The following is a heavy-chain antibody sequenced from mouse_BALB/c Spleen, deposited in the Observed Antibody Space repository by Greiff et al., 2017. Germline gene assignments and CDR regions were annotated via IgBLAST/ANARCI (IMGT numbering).Heavy chain of an antibody. J-gene: IGHJ4*01. V-gene: IGHV5-6-3*01. D-gene: IGHD2-1*01. Sequence: DVKLVESGGGLVQPGGSLKLSCAASGFTFSSYGMSWVRQTPDKRLELVATINSNGGSTYYPDSVKGRFTISRDNAKNTLYLQMSSLKSEDTAMYYCAREDYYGPYYYAMDYWGQGTSVTVSS. CDR2: INSNGGST. CDR3: AREDYYGPYYYAMDY. CDR1: GFTFSSYG.